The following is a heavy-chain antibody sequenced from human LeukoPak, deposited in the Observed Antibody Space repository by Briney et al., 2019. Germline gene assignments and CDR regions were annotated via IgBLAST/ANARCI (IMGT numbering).Heavy chain of an antibody. CDR3: ARGYGSGTPFDY. J-gene: IGHJ4*02. CDR2: ISGSGSRT. V-gene: IGHV3-23*01. Sequence: QPGGSLRLSCAASGFTFSSYGLTWVRQAPGKGLEWVSGISGSGSRTYYADSVKGRFTISRDNSKNTLYLQMNSLSPEDSAIYYCARGYGSGTPFDYWGQGTQVTVSS. D-gene: IGHD3-10*01. CDR1: GFTFSSYG.